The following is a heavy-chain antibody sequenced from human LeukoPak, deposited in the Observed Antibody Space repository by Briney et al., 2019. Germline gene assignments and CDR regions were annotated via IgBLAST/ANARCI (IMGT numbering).Heavy chain of an antibody. J-gene: IGHJ4*02. D-gene: IGHD3-10*01. CDR3: ARAVNSAIDW. CDR2: INADGRDT. V-gene: IGHV3-7*01. CDR1: DFTFSGYW. Sequence: GGSLRLSCAASDFTFSGYWMNWVRQAPGKGLGWVANINADGRDTYYVNSVRGRFTISRDNADNSLYLQMNSLRGDDTAVYFCARAVNSAIDWWGQGTLVTVSS.